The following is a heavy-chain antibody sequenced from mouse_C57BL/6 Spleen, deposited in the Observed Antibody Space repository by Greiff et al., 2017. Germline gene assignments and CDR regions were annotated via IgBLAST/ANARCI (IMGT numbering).Heavy chain of an antibody. V-gene: IGHV1-55*01. D-gene: IGHD2-1*01. J-gene: IGHJ4*01. CDR3: AKEDYGNESYAMDY. CDR2: IYPGSGST. CDR1: GYTFTSYW. Sequence: QVQLQQPGAELVKPGASVKMSCKASGYTFTSYWITWVKQRPGQGLEWIGDIYPGSGSTNYNEKFKSKATLTVDTSSSTAYMQLSSLTSEDSAVYYCAKEDYGNESYAMDYWGQGTSVTVSS.